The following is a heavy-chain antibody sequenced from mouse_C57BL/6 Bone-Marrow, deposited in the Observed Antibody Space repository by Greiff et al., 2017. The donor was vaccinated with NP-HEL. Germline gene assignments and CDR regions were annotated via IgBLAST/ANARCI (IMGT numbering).Heavy chain of an antibody. CDR2: IDPETGGT. J-gene: IGHJ1*03. V-gene: IGHV1-15*01. Sequence: QVQLQQSGAELVRPGASVTLSCKASGYTFTDYEMHWVKQTPVHGLEWIGAIDPETGGTAYNQKFKGKAILTASKSSSTAYMEFRSLTSEDAAVYYYTRANYYGSSYWYCDVWGTGTTVTVAS. CDR3: TRANYYGSSYWYCDV. CDR1: GYTFTDYE. D-gene: IGHD1-1*01.